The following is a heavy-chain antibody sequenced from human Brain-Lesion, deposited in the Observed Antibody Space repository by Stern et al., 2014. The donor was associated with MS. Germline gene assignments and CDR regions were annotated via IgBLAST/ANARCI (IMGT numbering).Heavy chain of an antibody. CDR3: ASGYRIFDY. Sequence: QVQLQESGPGLVKPSQTLSLTCTVSGGSISSGSDYWSWIRQPVGKGLEWIGRIHPSGSAFYTPSLKSRVTLSTDTSMTQFSLELNSATAADTAIYYCASGYRIFDYWGQGILVTVSS. CDR1: GGSISSGSDY. CDR2: IHPSGSA. V-gene: IGHV4-61*02. J-gene: IGHJ4*02. D-gene: IGHD5-18*01.